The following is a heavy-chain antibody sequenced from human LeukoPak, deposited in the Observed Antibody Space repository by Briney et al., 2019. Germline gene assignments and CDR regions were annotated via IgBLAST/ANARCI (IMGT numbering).Heavy chain of an antibody. Sequence: PGRSLRLSCTASGFNFGIYGMHWVRQAPGKGLEWVAVMWDDGTNEYYVESVKGRFTISRDNGKRTLYLQMNSLRVEDTAVYYCARDGSYPWYYFDYWGQGTLVTVSS. V-gene: IGHV3-33*01. D-gene: IGHD1-26*01. CDR1: GFNFGIYG. CDR2: MWDDGTNE. J-gene: IGHJ4*02. CDR3: ARDGSYPWYYFDY.